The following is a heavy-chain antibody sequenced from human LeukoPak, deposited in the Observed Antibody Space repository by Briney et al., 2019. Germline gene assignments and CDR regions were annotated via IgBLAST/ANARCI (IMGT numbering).Heavy chain of an antibody. J-gene: IGHJ6*02. D-gene: IGHD2-15*01. CDR3: ARVGCTGGSCLAYNYYAMDV. Sequence: GGSLRLSCAAPGFTFNTYGMNWVRQAPGKGLGWVAIIGYDGSDKYYAESVKGRFTISRDNSKNTMYLQVNSLRAEDTAVYYCARVGCTGGSCLAYNYYAMDVWGQGTTVTVSS. V-gene: IGHV3-33*01. CDR2: IGYDGSDK. CDR1: GFTFNTYG.